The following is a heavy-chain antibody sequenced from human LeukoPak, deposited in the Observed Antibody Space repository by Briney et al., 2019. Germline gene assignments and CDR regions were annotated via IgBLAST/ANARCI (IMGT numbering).Heavy chain of an antibody. D-gene: IGHD6-19*01. Sequence: SETLSLTCTVSGGSISSYYWSWIRQPAGKGLEWIGRLYNSGSTNYNPSRKSRVTMSVDTSKNQFSLKLSSVTAADTAVYYCARDVMSSHGWYFDYWGQGTLVTVSS. J-gene: IGHJ4*02. V-gene: IGHV4-4*07. CDR1: GGSISSYY. CDR3: ARDVMSSHGWYFDY. CDR2: LYNSGST.